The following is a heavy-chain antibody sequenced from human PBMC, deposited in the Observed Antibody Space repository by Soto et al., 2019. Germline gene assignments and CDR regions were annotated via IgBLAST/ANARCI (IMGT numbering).Heavy chain of an antibody. CDR3: SRERESASEH. Sequence: QLQLQASGPGLVKPSETLSLTCTVSGGSISRSTYHWAWIRQPPGKVLEWIACIYYTGTTYYSPFLKGRVTISGVTSKNHVSLTVSSVTAADTAVYYDSRERESASEHWGQGTLVTVSS. CDR2: IYYTGTT. CDR1: GGSISRSTYH. V-gene: IGHV4-39*02. J-gene: IGHJ4*02.